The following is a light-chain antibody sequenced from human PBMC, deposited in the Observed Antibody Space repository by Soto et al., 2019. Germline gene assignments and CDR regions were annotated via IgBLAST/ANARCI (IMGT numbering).Light chain of an antibody. CDR3: QQSYSTPPT. V-gene: IGKV1-39*01. CDR1: QSISSY. J-gene: IGKJ1*01. CDR2: AAS. Sequence: DIQMTQSPSSLSASVGDRVTITCRASQSISSYLNWYQQKPGKAPKYLISAASSLRSGVPSRFSGSGSGTEFTLTISSLQPEDFATYYCQQSYSTPPTFGQGTKVEIK.